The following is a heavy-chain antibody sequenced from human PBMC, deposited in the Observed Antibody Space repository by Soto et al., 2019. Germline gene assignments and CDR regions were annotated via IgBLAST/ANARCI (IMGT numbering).Heavy chain of an antibody. CDR2: IYYSGST. CDR1: GGSISRCY. CDR3: ARSPYYSNFDY. V-gene: IGHV4-59*01. D-gene: IGHD4-4*01. Sequence: SETLSLTCTVSGGSISRCYWSWTRQPPGKGLEWIGYIYYSGSTNCSPSLRSRVTQSVAPSKRQCSRKLSSVTAADTAVYYCARSPYYSNFDYLRQGTLVTVS. J-gene: IGHJ4*02.